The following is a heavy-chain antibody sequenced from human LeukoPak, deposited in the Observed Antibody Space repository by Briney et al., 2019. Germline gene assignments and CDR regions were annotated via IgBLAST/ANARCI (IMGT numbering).Heavy chain of an antibody. CDR2: ISYSGST. CDR1: GDSISSGGYS. Sequence: SETLSLTCTVSGDSISSGGYSWSWIRQPPGKGLEWIGYISYSGSTYYNPSLKSRVTMSLDTSKNQFSLKLSSVTAADTAVYYCVSEGGDFDYWGQGTLVTVSS. CDR3: VSEGGDFDY. J-gene: IGHJ4*02. D-gene: IGHD2-15*01. V-gene: IGHV4-30-4*07.